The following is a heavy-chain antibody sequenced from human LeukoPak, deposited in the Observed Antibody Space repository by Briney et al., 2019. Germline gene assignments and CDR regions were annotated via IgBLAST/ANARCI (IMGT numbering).Heavy chain of an antibody. V-gene: IGHV1-18*01. CDR2: ISAYNGNT. CDR3: ARDRSDIVVVVAATALDY. D-gene: IGHD2-15*01. CDR1: GYTFTSYG. Sequence: ASVKVSCKASGYTFTSYGISWVRQASGQGLEWMGWISAYNGNTNYAQKLQGRVTMTTDTSTSTAYMELRSLRSDDTAVYYCARDRSDIVVVVAATALDYWGQGTLVTVSS. J-gene: IGHJ4*02.